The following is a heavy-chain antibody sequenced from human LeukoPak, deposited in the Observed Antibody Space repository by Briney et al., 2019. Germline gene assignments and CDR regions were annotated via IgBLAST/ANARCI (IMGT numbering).Heavy chain of an antibody. Sequence: ASVKVSCKASGYTFPDYYMHWVRQAPGQGLEWLGRINPNSGGTNYAQKFQGRVTMTSDTTISTAYMELTRLTSDDTAFYYFARAEGSGGPCLWGGNFFDYWGQGTLVTVSS. CDR3: ARAEGSGGPCLWGGNFFDY. CDR2: INPNSGGT. V-gene: IGHV1-2*06. CDR1: GYTFPDYY. J-gene: IGHJ4*02. D-gene: IGHD2-15*01.